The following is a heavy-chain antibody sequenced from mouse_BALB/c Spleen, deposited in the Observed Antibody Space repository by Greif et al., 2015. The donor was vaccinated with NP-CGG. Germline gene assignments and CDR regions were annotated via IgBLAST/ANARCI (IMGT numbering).Heavy chain of an antibody. D-gene: IGHD2-4*01. Sequence: DVMLVESGGGLVQPGGSLRLSCATSGFTFTDYYMSWVRQPPGKALEWLGFIRNKPKGYTTEYSASVKGRFTISGDNSQSILYLQMNTLRAEDSATYYCARDINYDDIYWFFDVWGAGTTVTVSS. J-gene: IGHJ1*01. CDR1: GFTFTDYY. V-gene: IGHV7-3*02. CDR3: ARDINYDDIYWFFDV. CDR2: IRNKPKGYTT.